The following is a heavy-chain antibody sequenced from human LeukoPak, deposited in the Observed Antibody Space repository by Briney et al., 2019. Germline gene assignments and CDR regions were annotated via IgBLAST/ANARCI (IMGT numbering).Heavy chain of an antibody. J-gene: IGHJ1*01. D-gene: IGHD1-1*01. CDR3: AREGQLGLDN. CDR2: ITLHSGDT. Sequence: GSVKVSCKASGHTLTVHYIHWVRQGPGQGLEWLGWITLHSGDTHYAQKYQGRLTMTSDTSISTGYMELSTLQFDDTAVCYCAREGQLGLDNWGQGTLVTVSS. V-gene: IGHV1-2*02. CDR1: GHTLTVHY.